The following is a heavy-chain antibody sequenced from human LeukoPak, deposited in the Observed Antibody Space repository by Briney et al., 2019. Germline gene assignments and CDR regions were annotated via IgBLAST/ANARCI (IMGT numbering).Heavy chain of an antibody. CDR3: AREGYDSSGYYYAPSFDY. Sequence: PGGSLRLSCAASGFTFSSYAMHWVRQAPGKGLEWVAVISYDGSNKYYADSVKGRFTISRDNSKNTLYLQMNSLRAEDTAVYYCAREGYDSSGYYYAPSFDYWGQGTLVTVSS. V-gene: IGHV3-30-3*01. J-gene: IGHJ4*02. CDR2: ISYDGSNK. D-gene: IGHD3-22*01. CDR1: GFTFSSYA.